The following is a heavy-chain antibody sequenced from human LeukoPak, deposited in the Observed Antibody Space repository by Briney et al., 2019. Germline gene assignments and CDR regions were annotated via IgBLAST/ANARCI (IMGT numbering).Heavy chain of an antibody. V-gene: IGHV1-18*01. CDR3: ARVGSGSYRGSDAFDI. J-gene: IGHJ3*02. Sequence: GASVKVSCKASGYTFTTYGISWVRQAPGQGLEWMGCISAKSGNTNYAQKHEGRVTMTTDTSTSTAYMELRSLRSDDTAVYYCARVGSGSYRGSDAFDIWGQGTMVTVSS. D-gene: IGHD1-26*01. CDR2: ISAKSGNT. CDR1: GYTFTTYG.